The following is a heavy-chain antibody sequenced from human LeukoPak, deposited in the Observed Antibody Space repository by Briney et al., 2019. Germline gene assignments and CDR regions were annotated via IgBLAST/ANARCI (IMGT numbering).Heavy chain of an antibody. CDR2: IYYSGSIYYSGST. CDR1: GGSINSSSYY. D-gene: IGHD3-16*01. Sequence: PSETLSLTCTVSGGSINSSSYYWGWIRQPPGKGLEWIVSIYYSGSIYYSGSTYQNPSLKSRVTISVDTSKNQFSLKLSSVSAADTAVYYCAKSEGGWFDPWGQGTLVTVSS. V-gene: IGHV4-39*01. CDR3: AKSEGGWFDP. J-gene: IGHJ5*02.